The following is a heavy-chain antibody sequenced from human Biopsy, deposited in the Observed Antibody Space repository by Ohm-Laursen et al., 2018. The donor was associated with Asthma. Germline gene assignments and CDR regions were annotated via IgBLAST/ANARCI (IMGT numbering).Heavy chain of an antibody. CDR3: ARHPYVDGSDNYYYRGNDYYLGMDV. J-gene: IGHJ6*02. Sequence: SSVKVSCKASGGTFSSYSVSWVRQAPGQGLEWMGGIIPIFGTANYAQKFQGRVTITADESTSTAYMELSSLRSEDTVVYYCARHPYVDGSDNYYYRGNDYYLGMDVWGQGTTVTVSS. D-gene: IGHD3-10*01. CDR1: GGTFSSYS. V-gene: IGHV1-69*01. CDR2: IIPIFGTA.